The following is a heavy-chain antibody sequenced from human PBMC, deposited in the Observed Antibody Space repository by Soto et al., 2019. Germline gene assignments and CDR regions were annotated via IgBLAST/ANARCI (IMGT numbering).Heavy chain of an antibody. CDR3: ATRPYTRNYSYYSMDV. CDR2: IYYSGST. Sequence: PSETLSLNCTVSGGSISSGNHYWDWIRQPPGKGLEWIGSIYYSGSTYHNPSLKSRVTISVDTSKNQLSLKLRSVTAADTAVYYCATRPYTRNYSYYSMDVWFQCPTVT. J-gene: IGHJ6*03. D-gene: IGHD1-20*01. CDR1: GGSISSGNHY. V-gene: IGHV4-39*01.